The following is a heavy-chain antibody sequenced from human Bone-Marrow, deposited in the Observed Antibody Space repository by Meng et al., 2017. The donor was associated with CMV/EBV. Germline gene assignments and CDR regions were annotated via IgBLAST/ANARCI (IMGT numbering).Heavy chain of an antibody. V-gene: IGHV3-13*01. Sequence: GGSLRLSCAASGFTFSSYDMHWVRQATGKGLEWVSAIGTAGDTYYPGSVKGRFTISRENAKNSLYLQMNSLRAGDTAVYYCARDFNAPLWFGELWPNAFDIWGQGTMVTVSS. CDR1: GFTFSSYD. D-gene: IGHD3-10*01. CDR3: ARDFNAPLWFGELWPNAFDI. J-gene: IGHJ3*02. CDR2: IGTAGDT.